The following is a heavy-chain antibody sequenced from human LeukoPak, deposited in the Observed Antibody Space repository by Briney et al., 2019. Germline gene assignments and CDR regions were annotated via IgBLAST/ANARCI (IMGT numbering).Heavy chain of an antibody. D-gene: IGHD3-3*01. Sequence: GGSLRLSCAASGFTLSSYWMSWVRQAPGKGLEWVANIKQDGGEKYYVDSVKGRFTISRDNAKNSLYLQMNSLRSEDTAAYYCAKDPYSDFWSGYNDYWGQGTLVTVSS. CDR2: IKQDGGEK. V-gene: IGHV3-7*01. J-gene: IGHJ4*02. CDR1: GFTLSSYW. CDR3: AKDPYSDFWSGYNDY.